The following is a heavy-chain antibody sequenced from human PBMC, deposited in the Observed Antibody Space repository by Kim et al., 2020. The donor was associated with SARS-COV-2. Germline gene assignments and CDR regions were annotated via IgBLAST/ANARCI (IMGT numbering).Heavy chain of an antibody. CDR2: ISAYNGNT. D-gene: IGHD4-17*01. CDR1: GYTFTSYG. J-gene: IGHJ5*02. Sequence: ASVKVSCKASGYTFTSYGISWVRQAPGQGLEWMGWISAYNGNTNYAQKLQGRVTMTTDTSTSTAYMELRSLRSDDTAVYYCARDPILRHSNNWFDPWGQGTLVTVSS. CDR3: ARDPILRHSNNWFDP. V-gene: IGHV1-18*01.